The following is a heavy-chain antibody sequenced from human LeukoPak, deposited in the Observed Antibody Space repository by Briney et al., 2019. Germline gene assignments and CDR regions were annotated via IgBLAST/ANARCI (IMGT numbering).Heavy chain of an antibody. V-gene: IGHV1-2*06. D-gene: IGHD7-27*01. CDR2: INPNSGGT. J-gene: IGHJ5*02. CDR1: GYTFTGYY. Sequence: ASMKVSRKASGYTFTGYYMYWVRQAPGQGLEWMGRINPNSGGTNYAQKFQGRVTMTRDTSISTAYMELSRLRSDDTAVYYCARDLLGSSSRTWGQGTLVTVSS. CDR3: ARDLLGSSSRT.